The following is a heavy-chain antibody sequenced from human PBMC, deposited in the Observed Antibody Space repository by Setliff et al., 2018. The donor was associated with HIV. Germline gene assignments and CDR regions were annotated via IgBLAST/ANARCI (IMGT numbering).Heavy chain of an antibody. CDR2: IYYSGYT. V-gene: IGHV4-59*11. CDR3: VRGYCSSTTCYDDYYYMDV. Sequence: SETLSLTCTVSGGSISSHYWRWIRQPPGKGLDWIGNIYYSGYTNYNPSLKSRVTISVDTSKNQFSLKLSSVTAADTAVYYCVRGYCSSTTCYDDYYYMDVWGKGSTVTVSS. J-gene: IGHJ6*03. CDR1: GGSISSHY. D-gene: IGHD2-2*01.